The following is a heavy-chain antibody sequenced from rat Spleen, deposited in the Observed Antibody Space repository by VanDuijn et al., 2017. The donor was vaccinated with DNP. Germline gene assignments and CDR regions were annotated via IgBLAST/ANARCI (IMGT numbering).Heavy chain of an antibody. CDR3: ARWEGDYFDY. D-gene: IGHD1-11*01. CDR2: ISYHGGNA. CDR1: GFTFSNYG. Sequence: EVQLVESGGGLVQPGRSLKLSCAASGFTFSNYGMAWVRQAPTEGLECVAYISYHGGNAYYGDSVKGRFTISRDNTKSTLYLQMNSLTSEDMATYYCARWEGDYFDYWGQGVMVTVSS. J-gene: IGHJ2*01. V-gene: IGHV5-22*01.